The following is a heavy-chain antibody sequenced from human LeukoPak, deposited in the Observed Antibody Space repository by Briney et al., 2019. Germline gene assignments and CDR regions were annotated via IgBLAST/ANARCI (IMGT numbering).Heavy chain of an antibody. Sequence: GGSLRLSCAASGFTFSSYAMSWVRQAPGKGLEWVSAISGSGGSTYYADSAKGRFTISRDNSKNTLYLQMNSLRAEDTAVYYCAKDIGGSYYYDSSGYSWGFDYWGQGTLVTVSS. CDR2: ISGSGGST. D-gene: IGHD3-22*01. CDR1: GFTFSSYA. J-gene: IGHJ4*02. V-gene: IGHV3-23*01. CDR3: AKDIGGSYYYDSSGYSWGFDY.